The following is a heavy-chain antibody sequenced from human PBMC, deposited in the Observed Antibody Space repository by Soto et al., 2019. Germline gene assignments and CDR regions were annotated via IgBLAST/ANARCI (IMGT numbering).Heavy chain of an antibody. Sequence: GASVKVSCKASGGTFSSYAISWVRQAPGQGLEWMGGIIPIFGTANYAQKFQGRVTITADESTSTAYMELSSLRSEDTAVYYCARAQGDIVVVPAAMVYYYYGMDVWGQGTTVTVSS. CDR3: ARAQGDIVVVPAAMVYYYYGMDV. CDR2: IIPIFGTA. J-gene: IGHJ6*02. CDR1: GGTFSSYA. V-gene: IGHV1-69*13. D-gene: IGHD2-2*01.